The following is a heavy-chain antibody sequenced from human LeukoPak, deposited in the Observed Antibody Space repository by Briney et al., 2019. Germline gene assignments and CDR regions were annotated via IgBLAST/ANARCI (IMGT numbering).Heavy chain of an antibody. Sequence: ASVKVPCKASGYTFTSYAMNWVRQAPGQGLEWMGWINTNTGNPTYAQGFTGRFVFSLDTSVSTAYLQISSLKAEDTAVYYCARDPGGWELLYYFDYWGQGTLVTVSS. D-gene: IGHD1-26*01. CDR2: INTNTGNP. CDR1: GYTFTSYA. J-gene: IGHJ4*02. CDR3: ARDPGGWELLYYFDY. V-gene: IGHV7-4-1*02.